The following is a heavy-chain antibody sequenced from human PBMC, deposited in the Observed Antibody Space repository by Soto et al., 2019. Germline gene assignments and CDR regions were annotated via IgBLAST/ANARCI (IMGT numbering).Heavy chain of an antibody. V-gene: IGHV3-30-3*01. CDR3: ARDPGSSGYYPDDY. CDR1: GFTFSSYA. Sequence: GGSLRLSCAASGFTFSSYAMHWVRQAPGKGLEWVAVISYDGSNKYYADSVKGRFTISRDNSKNTLYLQMNSLRAEDTAVYYCARDPGSSGYYPDDYWGQGTLVTVSS. J-gene: IGHJ4*02. D-gene: IGHD3-22*01. CDR2: ISYDGSNK.